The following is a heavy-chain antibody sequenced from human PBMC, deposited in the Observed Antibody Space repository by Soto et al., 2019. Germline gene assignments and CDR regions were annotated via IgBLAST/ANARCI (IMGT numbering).Heavy chain of an antibody. V-gene: IGHV1-46*01. CDR3: VRSFIAATILAFDI. CDR2: IDPSGGST. CDR1: GYPFITFY. D-gene: IGHD6-25*01. J-gene: IGHJ3*02. Sequence: EXSVKVSCKASGYPFITFYLHWVRQAPGQGPEWMGKIDPSGGSTTYAQKFQGRVTMSRDTSTSTVYMELSSLRSGDTAIYCCVRSFIAATILAFDIWGQGTMVTVSS.